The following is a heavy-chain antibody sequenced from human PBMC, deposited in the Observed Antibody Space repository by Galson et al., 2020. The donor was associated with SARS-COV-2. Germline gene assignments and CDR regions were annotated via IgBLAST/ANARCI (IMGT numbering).Heavy chain of an antibody. CDR3: ARVALPGVWDDTFDI. V-gene: IGHV5-51*01. CDR2: IYPGDSET. Sequence: GESLKISCKVSGYTFSNHWIGWVRQMPGKGLEYMGVIYPGDSETRYSPSFQGQVIFSVDESVSAAHLQWNSLKASDSAIYYCARVALPGVWDDTFDIWGQGTTVTVSS. D-gene: IGHD2-15*01. CDR1: GYTFSNHW. J-gene: IGHJ3*02.